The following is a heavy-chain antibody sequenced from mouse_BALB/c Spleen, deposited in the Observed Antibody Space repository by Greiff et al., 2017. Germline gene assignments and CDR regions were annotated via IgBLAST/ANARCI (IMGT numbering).Heavy chain of an antibody. D-gene: IGHD1-1*01. CDR3: ARVSYYYGSSYVWYFDV. CDR1: GFTFSSYT. CDR2: ISNGGGST. V-gene: IGHV5-12-2*01. Sequence: EVKLMESRGGLVQPGGSLKLSCAASGFTFSSYTMSWVRQTPEKRLEWVAYISNGGGSTYYPDTVKGRFTISRDNAKNTLYLQMSSLKSEDTAMYYCARVSYYYGSSYVWYFDVWGAGTTVTVSS. J-gene: IGHJ1*01.